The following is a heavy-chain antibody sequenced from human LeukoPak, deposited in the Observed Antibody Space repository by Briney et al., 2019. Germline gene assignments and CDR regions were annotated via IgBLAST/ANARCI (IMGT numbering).Heavy chain of an antibody. D-gene: IGHD5-18*01. CDR1: GLTFSSYG. Sequence: GGSLRLSCAASGLTFSSYGMHWVRQAPGKGLEWVAVIWYDGSNKYYADSVKGRFTISRDNSKNTLYLQMNSLRAEDTAVYYCAREDTTMTIGAFDMWGQGTMVTVSS. V-gene: IGHV3-33*01. CDR3: AREDTTMTIGAFDM. CDR2: IWYDGSNK. J-gene: IGHJ3*02.